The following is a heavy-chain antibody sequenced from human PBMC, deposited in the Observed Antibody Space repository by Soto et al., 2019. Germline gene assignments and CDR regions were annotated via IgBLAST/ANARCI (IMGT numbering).Heavy chain of an antibody. D-gene: IGHD2-2*01. CDR3: AREAVYCSRNSCDRRAFDT. CDR2: VNTDGGTS. Sequence: EVQLVESGGDLVRPGGSLRLSCAASGFTFSGHWMHWVRQVPGKGLEWVSRVNTDGGTSAYADSVKGRFTIYRENAMTTLYLRMIGMRAENAAVYYGAREAVYCSRNSCDRRAFDTWGQGTTVSVSS. J-gene: IGHJ3*02. CDR1: GFTFSGHW. V-gene: IGHV3-74*03.